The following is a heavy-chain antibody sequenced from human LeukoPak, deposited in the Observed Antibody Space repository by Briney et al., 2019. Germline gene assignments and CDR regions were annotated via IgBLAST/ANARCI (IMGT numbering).Heavy chain of an antibody. CDR1: GFPFSSYG. D-gene: IGHD3-16*02. CDR3: AKDVTDYDYVWGSYRALDY. J-gene: IGHJ4*02. Sequence: PGSSLRLSCAASGFPFSSYGMHWVRQAPAKGLEWVAVIWYDGSNKYYADSVKGRFTISRDNSKNTLYLQMNSLRAEDTAVYYCAKDVTDYDYVWGSYRALDYWGQGTLVTVSS. V-gene: IGHV3-33*06. CDR2: IWYDGSNK.